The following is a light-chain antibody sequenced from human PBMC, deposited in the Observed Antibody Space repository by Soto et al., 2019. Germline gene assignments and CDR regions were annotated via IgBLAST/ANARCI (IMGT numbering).Light chain of an antibody. V-gene: IGLV3-21*04. CDR3: QVWHGSPQGV. J-gene: IGLJ2*01. CDR1: SFGSDS. Sequence: SYELTQPPSVSVAPGETARISCAVHSFGSDSVHWYQQKPGQAPVLVIYHNSDRPSGIPERFSGSISGMTATLTISRVEAGDEADYHCQVWHGSPQGVFGGGTKVTVL. CDR2: HNS.